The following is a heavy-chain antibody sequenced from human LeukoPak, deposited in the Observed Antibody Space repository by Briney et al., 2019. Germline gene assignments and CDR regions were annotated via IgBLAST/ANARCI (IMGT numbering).Heavy chain of an antibody. CDR1: GYTFIDYY. CDR2: INPSSGGT. D-gene: IGHD3-10*01. Sequence: ASVKVSCKASGYTFIDYYMHWVRQAPGQGPEWMGWINPSSGGTIYAQKFQGSVTMTRDTSISTYYMELSRLRFDDTAVYYCARGQNYYGTTNDDAFDIWGQGTMVTVSS. J-gene: IGHJ3*02. V-gene: IGHV1-2*02. CDR3: ARGQNYYGTTNDDAFDI.